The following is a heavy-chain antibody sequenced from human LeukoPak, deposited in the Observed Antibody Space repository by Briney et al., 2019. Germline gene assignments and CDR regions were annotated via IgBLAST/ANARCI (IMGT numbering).Heavy chain of an antibody. J-gene: IGHJ4*02. Sequence: GGALRLSCAASGFTFISYAMSAVRQAPGKGLEWVSAIRDSGSSTHYADSVKGRFTTSRDNSKNTLFLQMNSLRAEDTAIYYCAKYGPQDSGSSHFDYWGQGALVTVSS. CDR2: IRDSGSST. CDR1: GFTFISYA. V-gene: IGHV3-23*01. D-gene: IGHD1-26*01. CDR3: AKYGPQDSGSSHFDY.